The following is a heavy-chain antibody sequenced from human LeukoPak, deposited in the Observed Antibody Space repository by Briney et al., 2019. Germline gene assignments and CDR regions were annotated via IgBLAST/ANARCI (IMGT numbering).Heavy chain of an antibody. Sequence: PGGPLRLSCAASGFTFGNYAMTWVRQPPGEGRKGVGRIKRKTDGGTTDYAAPVKGRFTISRDDSKNTLYLQMNSLKTEDTAVYYCTTETYCGGDCLHDAFDIWGQGTMVTVSS. J-gene: IGHJ3*02. CDR1: GFTFGNYA. V-gene: IGHV3-15*01. CDR2: IKRKTDGGTT. D-gene: IGHD2-21*01. CDR3: TTETYCGGDCLHDAFDI.